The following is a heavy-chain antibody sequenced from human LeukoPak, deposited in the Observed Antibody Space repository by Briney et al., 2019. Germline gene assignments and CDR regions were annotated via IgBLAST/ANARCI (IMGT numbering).Heavy chain of an antibody. V-gene: IGHV3-30*02. CDR2: IRYDGSSE. J-gene: IGHJ4*02. Sequence: GGSLRLSCAASGFTFSSYGMHWVRQAPGKGLEWVAFIRYDGSSEYYADSVKGRFTISRDNSKNTLYLQMNSLRAEDTALYYCAKGLERESRLDSWGQGTLVTVSS. D-gene: IGHD1-1*01. CDR1: GFTFSSYG. CDR3: AKGLERESRLDS.